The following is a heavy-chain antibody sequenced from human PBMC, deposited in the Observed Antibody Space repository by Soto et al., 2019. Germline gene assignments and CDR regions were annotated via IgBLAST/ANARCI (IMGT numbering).Heavy chain of an antibody. CDR3: ARYGSGSYYNWFDP. CDR1: GGSISSGGYY. J-gene: IGHJ5*02. D-gene: IGHD3-10*01. V-gene: IGHV4-31*03. Sequence: SETLSLTCTVSGGSISSGGYYWSWIRQHPGKGLEWIGYIYYSGSTYYNPSLKSRVTISVNTSKNQFSLKLSSVTAADTAVYYCARYGSGSYYNWFDPWGQGTLVTVSS. CDR2: IYYSGST.